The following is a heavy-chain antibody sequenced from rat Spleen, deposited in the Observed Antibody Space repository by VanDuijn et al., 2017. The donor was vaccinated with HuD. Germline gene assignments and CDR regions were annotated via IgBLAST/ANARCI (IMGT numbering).Heavy chain of an antibody. V-gene: IGHV3-1*01. CDR3: ARYRDTYGHVGIFDY. D-gene: IGHD2-5*01. CDR2: IDFSGST. CDR1: DYSITSNY. J-gene: IGHJ2*01. Sequence: EVQLQESGPGLVKPSQSLSLTCSVTDYSITSNYWGWIRKFPGNKMEWMGYIDFSGSTGYNPSLKARISITRDLSKNQFFLQLNSVSTEDTAIYYCARYRDTYGHVGIFDYWGQGVRVTVSP.